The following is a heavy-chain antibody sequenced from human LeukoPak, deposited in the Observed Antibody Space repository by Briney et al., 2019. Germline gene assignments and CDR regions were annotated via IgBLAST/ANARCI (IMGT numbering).Heavy chain of an antibody. CDR1: GFTFSSYA. J-gene: IGHJ3*02. D-gene: IGHD4-17*01. CDR3: AKHDDYVLLSAFDI. V-gene: IGHV3-23*01. Sequence: GGSLRLSCAASGFTFSSYAMSWVRRAPGKGLEWVSVISGSGINTYYADSVKGRFTISRDNSKNTLYLQMNSLRAEDTAVYYCAKHDDYVLLSAFDIWGQGTMVTVSS. CDR2: ISGSGINT.